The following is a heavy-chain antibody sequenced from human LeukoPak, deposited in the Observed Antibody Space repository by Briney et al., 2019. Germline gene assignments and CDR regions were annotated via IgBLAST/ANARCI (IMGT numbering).Heavy chain of an antibody. V-gene: IGHV3-74*01. CDR3: AIRIAVPGGFDN. CDR2: INGDGSVT. D-gene: IGHD6-19*01. Sequence: PGGSLRLSCAASGFTFDDYGMSWVRQAPGKGPVWVSHINGDGSVTGYADSVKGRFTISRDNARNTLYVQMNSLRAEDTAVYYCAIRIAVPGGFDNWGQGTLVTVAS. CDR1: GFTFDDYG. J-gene: IGHJ4*02.